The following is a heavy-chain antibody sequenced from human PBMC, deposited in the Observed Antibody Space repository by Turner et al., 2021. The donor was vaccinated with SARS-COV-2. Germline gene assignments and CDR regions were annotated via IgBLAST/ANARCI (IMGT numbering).Heavy chain of an antibody. Sequence: EVQLVQSGAEVIKPGESLRISCKGSGYSFTSYWIIWVRQMPGKGLEWMGRIDPSDSYTNYSPSFQGHVTISADKSITTAYLQWSSLKASDTAMYYCARTKDYYYDSSGYSDYWGQGTLVTVSS. J-gene: IGHJ4*02. D-gene: IGHD3-22*01. CDR3: ARTKDYYYDSSGYSDY. CDR2: IDPSDSYT. V-gene: IGHV5-10-1*03. CDR1: GYSFTSYW.